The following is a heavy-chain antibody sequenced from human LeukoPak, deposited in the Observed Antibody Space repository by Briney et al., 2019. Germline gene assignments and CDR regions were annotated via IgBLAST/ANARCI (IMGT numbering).Heavy chain of an antibody. Sequence: GGSLRLSCAASGFTVSTNCMTWVRQAPGKGLEWVSTIYSGGTTYYADSVMGRFTISRHNSRNTLYLQMNSLRAEDTAVFYCARSIYASGSYYAFDIWGQGTMVTVSS. D-gene: IGHD3-10*01. V-gene: IGHV3-53*01. CDR3: ARSIYASGSYYAFDI. CDR2: IYSGGTT. CDR1: GFTVSTNC. J-gene: IGHJ3*02.